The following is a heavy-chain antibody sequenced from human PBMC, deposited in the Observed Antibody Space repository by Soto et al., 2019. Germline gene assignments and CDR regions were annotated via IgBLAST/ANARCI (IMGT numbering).Heavy chain of an antibody. J-gene: IGHJ4*02. Sequence: LRLSCAASGFTFSSYAMSWVRQAPGKGLEWVSAISDSGMTTYYADSVKGRFTISRDNSKNTLYLQMNSLRAEDTAIYYCAKFGTSEEIYFDYWGQGTLVTVSS. D-gene: IGHD3-10*01. V-gene: IGHV3-23*01. CDR3: AKFGTSEEIYFDY. CDR2: ISDSGMTT. CDR1: GFTFSSYA.